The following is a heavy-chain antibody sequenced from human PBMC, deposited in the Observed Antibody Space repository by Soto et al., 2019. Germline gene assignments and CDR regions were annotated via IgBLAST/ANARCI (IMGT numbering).Heavy chain of an antibody. CDR2: ILYDGSKK. CDR1: GFTFNSYG. V-gene: IGHV3-30*03. J-gene: IGHJ4*02. Sequence: QAQLVESGGGVVHPGRSLRLSCEASGFTFNSYGMYWVRQAPGKGLEWVSHILYDGSKKYYADSVKGRFTISRDNPKNTVYLQMHNMSSEDTAVYYCVRDFANMADHWGQGALVIVSS. CDR3: VRDFANMADH.